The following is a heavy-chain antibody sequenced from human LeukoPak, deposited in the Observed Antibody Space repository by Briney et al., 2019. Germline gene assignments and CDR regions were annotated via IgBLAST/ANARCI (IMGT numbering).Heavy chain of an antibody. J-gene: IGHJ4*02. CDR1: GCSISTYY. V-gene: IGHV4-59*12. D-gene: IGHD2-15*01. Sequence: SETLSLTCTVSGCSISTYYWSWIRQPPGKGLEWIGYIYYTGSTNYNPSLKSRVTISVDTSKNQFSLKLSSVTAADTAVYYCASVATYWGQGTLVTVSS. CDR3: ASVATY. CDR2: IYYTGST.